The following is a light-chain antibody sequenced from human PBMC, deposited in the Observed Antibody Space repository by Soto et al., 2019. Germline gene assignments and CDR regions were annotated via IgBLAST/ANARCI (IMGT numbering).Light chain of an antibody. Sequence: QSVLTQPPSASGTPGQRVTISCSGSSSNIGSNYVYWYQQLPGTAPKLLIYRNNQRPSGVPDRFSGSKSGTSASLAISGLRSEDEADYYCAACDDSLSALYVFGTGTKVTVL. V-gene: IGLV1-47*01. CDR3: AACDDSLSALYV. CDR1: SSNIGSNY. CDR2: RNN. J-gene: IGLJ1*01.